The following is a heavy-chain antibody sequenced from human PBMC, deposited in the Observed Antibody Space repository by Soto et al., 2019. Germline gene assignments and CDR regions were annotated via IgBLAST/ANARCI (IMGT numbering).Heavy chain of an antibody. J-gene: IGHJ4*02. V-gene: IGHV3-11*01. D-gene: IGHD3-22*01. CDR3: ARVRPVNSGYSDY. Sequence: QVQLVESGGGLVKPGGSLRLSCAASGFTFSDYYMSWIRQAPGKGLEWVSYISGGGTTIHYADSVKGRFTVSRDNXKNSMYLQMNSLRADDTAVYYCARVRPVNSGYSDYWGQGTLVTVSS. CDR1: GFTFSDYY. CDR2: ISGGGTTI.